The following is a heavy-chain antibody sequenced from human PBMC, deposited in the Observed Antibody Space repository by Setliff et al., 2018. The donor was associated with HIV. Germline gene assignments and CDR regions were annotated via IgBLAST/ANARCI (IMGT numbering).Heavy chain of an antibody. V-gene: IGHV1-2*04. CDR3: TPYFDY. CDR2: INSATGGT. J-gene: IGHJ4*02. D-gene: IGHD3-10*01. Sequence: ASVKVSCKASGYTFTDNYTHWVRQAPGQGLEWMAWINSATGGTNYAQNFQGWVTVTRDTSINTVYMELSSLIRGAVISNLRTPYFDYWGPGSLVTVSS. CDR1: GYTFTDNY.